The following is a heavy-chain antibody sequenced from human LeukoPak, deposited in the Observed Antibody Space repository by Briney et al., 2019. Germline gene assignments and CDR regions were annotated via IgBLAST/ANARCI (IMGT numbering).Heavy chain of an antibody. V-gene: IGHV4-59*08. J-gene: IGHJ4*02. CDR1: GGSISSYY. Sequence: SETLSLTCTVSGGSISSYYWSWLRQPPGKGLEWIGYIYYSGSTNHNPSLKSRVTISVDTSKNQFSLKLSSVTAADTAVYYCARHHNSGFPTFDHWGQGTLVTVSS. CDR2: IYYSGST. CDR3: ARHHNSGFPTFDH. D-gene: IGHD3-22*01.